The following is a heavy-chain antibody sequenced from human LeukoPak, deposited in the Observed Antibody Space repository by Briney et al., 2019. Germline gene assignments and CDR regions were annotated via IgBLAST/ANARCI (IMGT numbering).Heavy chain of an antibody. CDR1: GGSISNYY. Sequence: PSETLSLTCTVSGGSISNYYWSWIRQPPGERLEWIGSIYYSGSTTYSPSLKSRVTISVDTSKNQFSLKLSSVTAADTAVYYCARDSGFGNYFDYWGQGTLVTVSS. CDR3: ARDSGFGNYFDY. J-gene: IGHJ4*02. D-gene: IGHD3-10*01. CDR2: IYYSGST. V-gene: IGHV4-59*01.